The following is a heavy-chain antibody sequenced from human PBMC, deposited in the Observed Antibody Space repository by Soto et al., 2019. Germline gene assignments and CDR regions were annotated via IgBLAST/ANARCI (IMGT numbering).Heavy chain of an antibody. D-gene: IGHD1-26*01. CDR2: ISGSGGST. V-gene: IGHV3-23*01. Sequence: EVQLLESGGGLVQPGGSLRLSCAASGFTFSSYAMRWVRQAPGKGLEWVSAISGSGGSTYYADSVKGRFTISRDNSKNALYLQMNSLRSEDTAVYYCARRGSGSYYDYWGQGTLVTVSS. CDR3: ARRGSGSYYDY. J-gene: IGHJ4*02. CDR1: GFTFSSYA.